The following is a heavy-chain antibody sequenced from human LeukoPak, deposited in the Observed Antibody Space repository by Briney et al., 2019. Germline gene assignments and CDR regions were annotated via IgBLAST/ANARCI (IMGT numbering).Heavy chain of an antibody. J-gene: IGHJ6*03. CDR3: ARDINDFWSGLRSYYYMDV. D-gene: IGHD3-3*01. CDR1: GGSISSGGYY. CDR2: IYYSGST. Sequence: PSETLSLTCTVSGGSISSGGYYWSWIRQPPGKGLEWIGYIYYSGSTNYNPSLKSRVTISVDTSKNQFSLKLSSVTAADTAVYYCARDINDFWSGLRSYYYMDVWGKGTTVTVSS. V-gene: IGHV4-61*08.